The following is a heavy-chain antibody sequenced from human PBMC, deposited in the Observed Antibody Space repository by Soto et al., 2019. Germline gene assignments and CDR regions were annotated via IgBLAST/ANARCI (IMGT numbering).Heavy chain of an antibody. V-gene: IGHV4-39*01. Sequence: QLQLQESGPGLVKPSETLSLTCTVSGGSIASSSYFWGWIRQPPGKGLEWIGSLSYSGSTHYSPSLKSRVTISVDTSKNQFSLKVTSVTAADTAVYYCASMPSNCGSGSCHAIADYWGQGTLVTVSS. J-gene: IGHJ4*02. CDR1: GGSIASSSYF. CDR3: ASMPSNCGSGSCHAIADY. D-gene: IGHD2-2*01. CDR2: LSYSGST.